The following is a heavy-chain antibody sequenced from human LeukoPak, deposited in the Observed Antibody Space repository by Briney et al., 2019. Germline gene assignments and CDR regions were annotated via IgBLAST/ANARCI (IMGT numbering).Heavy chain of an antibody. V-gene: IGHV1-46*01. D-gene: IGHD6-13*01. J-gene: IGHJ4*02. CDR3: VQSSSWAKFDY. Sequence: GASVKVSCKASGYTFTNYYMHWVRQAPGQGLEWMGIINPSGGSTSYAQKFQGRVTMTRDRSTSTVYMELSRLRSDDTAVYYCVQSSSWAKFDYWGQGTLVTVSS. CDR1: GYTFTNYY. CDR2: INPSGGST.